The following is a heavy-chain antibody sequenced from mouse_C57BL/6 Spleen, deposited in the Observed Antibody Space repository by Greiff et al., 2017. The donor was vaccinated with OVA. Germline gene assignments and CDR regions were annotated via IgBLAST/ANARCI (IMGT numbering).Heavy chain of an antibody. CDR1: GFTFSSYA. CDR2: ISDGGSYT. J-gene: IGHJ2*01. Sequence: DVMLVESGGGLVKPGGSLKLSCAASGFTFSSYAMSWVRQTPEKRLEWVATISDGGSYTYYPDNVKGRFTISRDNAKNNLYLQMSHLKAEDTAMYYCARDNPGREDYFDYWGQGTTLTVSS. CDR3: ARDNPGREDYFDY. V-gene: IGHV5-4*01.